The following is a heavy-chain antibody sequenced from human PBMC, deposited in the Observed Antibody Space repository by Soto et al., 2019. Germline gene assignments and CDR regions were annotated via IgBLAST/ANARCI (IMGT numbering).Heavy chain of an antibody. D-gene: IGHD5-12*01. CDR2: ISYDGSNK. V-gene: IGHV3-30*18. Sequence: GGSLRLSCAASGFTFSSYGMHWVRQAPGKGLEWVAVISYDGSNKYYADSVKGRFTISRDNSKNTLYLQMNSLRAEDTAVYYCAKDGYNYFDYWGQGTLVTVSS. J-gene: IGHJ4*02. CDR3: AKDGYNYFDY. CDR1: GFTFSSYG.